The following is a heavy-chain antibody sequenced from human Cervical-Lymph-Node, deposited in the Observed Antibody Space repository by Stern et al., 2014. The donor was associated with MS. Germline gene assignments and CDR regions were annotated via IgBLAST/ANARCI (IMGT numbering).Heavy chain of an antibody. CDR3: ERDRDEDYGLDY. J-gene: IGHJ4*02. CDR1: GGSISSGGYY. CDR2: IFFRGST. V-gene: IGHV4-31*03. Sequence: QLQLQESGPGLVKPSQTLSLTCTVSGGSISSGGYYWSWIRQHPGKGLEWVVYIFFRGSTYYNPSRKSRVTISVDTSKNQCSLKLSSVTAADTAVYYCERDRDEDYGLDYWGQGTLVTVSS. D-gene: IGHD4-17*01.